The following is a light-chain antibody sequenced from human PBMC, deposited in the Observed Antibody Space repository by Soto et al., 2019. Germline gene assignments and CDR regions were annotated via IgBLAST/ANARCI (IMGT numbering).Light chain of an antibody. Sequence: QSALTQPRSVSGSPGQSVTISCTGTSSDIGAYNYVSWYQQHPGKAPKLMIYTVTNRPSGVPDRFSGSKSDNTASLTISGLQADDEADYYCCSYAGSSSYVFGTGTKVIVL. CDR3: CSYAGSSSYV. CDR1: SSDIGAYNY. CDR2: TVT. J-gene: IGLJ1*01. V-gene: IGLV2-11*01.